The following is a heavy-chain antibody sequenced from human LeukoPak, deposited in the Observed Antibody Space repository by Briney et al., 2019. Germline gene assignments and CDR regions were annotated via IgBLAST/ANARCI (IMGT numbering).Heavy chain of an antibody. CDR1: DGSVSSVGYC. CDR3: ARRDQAIDY. J-gene: IGHJ4*02. V-gene: IGHV4-39*01. Sequence: SETLSLTCTVSDGSVSSVGYCWGWIRQPPGKGLEWIGSIYYSGTTYYNPSLASLATSFVDTSKNQFSLRLSAVTAADTAVYDCARRDQAIDYWGQGTLVTVSS. D-gene: IGHD5-24*01. CDR2: IYYSGTT.